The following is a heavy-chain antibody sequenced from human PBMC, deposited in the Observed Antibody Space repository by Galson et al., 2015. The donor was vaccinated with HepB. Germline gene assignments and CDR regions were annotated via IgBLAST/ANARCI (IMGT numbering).Heavy chain of an antibody. CDR1: GYTFTSYY. V-gene: IGHV1-46*01. J-gene: IGHJ4*02. CDR3: ARDRGYNYGYFDY. D-gene: IGHD5-18*01. CDR2: INPSGGIT. Sequence: QSGAEVTKPGESLKISCKASGYTFTSYYIHWVRQAPGQGLEWMGIINPSGGITNYAQKFQGRVTMTMDPSTSTVYMDLSSLSSEDTAVYYCARDRGYNYGYFDYWGQGTLVTVSS.